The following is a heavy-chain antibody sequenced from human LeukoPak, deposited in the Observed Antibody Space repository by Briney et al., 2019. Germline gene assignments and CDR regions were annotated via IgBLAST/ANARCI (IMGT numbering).Heavy chain of an antibody. Sequence: SETLSLTCTVSGGSISSYYWSWIRQPPGKGLEWIGYIYYSGSTYYNPSLKSRVTISVDTSKNQFSLKLSSVTAADTAVYYCARDSSRYFEVYWGQGTLVTVSS. CDR1: GGSISSYY. CDR2: IYYSGST. J-gene: IGHJ4*02. CDR3: ARDSSRYFEVY. V-gene: IGHV4-59*12. D-gene: IGHD3-9*01.